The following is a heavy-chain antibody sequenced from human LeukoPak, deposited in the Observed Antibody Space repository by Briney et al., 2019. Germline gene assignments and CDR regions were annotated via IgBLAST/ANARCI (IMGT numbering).Heavy chain of an antibody. D-gene: IGHD2-15*01. V-gene: IGHV3-74*01. Sequence: PGGSLRLSCAASGFTFSNSWMHWVRQAPGKGLVWVAVIESNGSSASYADSVEGRFTLSRDNAKNTLFLQMNSLRGEDTAVYYCAKDGGNYFDYWGQGTLVTVSS. CDR1: GFTFSNSW. CDR3: AKDGGNYFDY. CDR2: IESNGSSA. J-gene: IGHJ4*02.